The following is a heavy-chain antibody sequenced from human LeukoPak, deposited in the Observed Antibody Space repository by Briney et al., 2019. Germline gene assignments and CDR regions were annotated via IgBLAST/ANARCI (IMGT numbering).Heavy chain of an antibody. D-gene: IGHD6-13*01. CDR1: GFTFTSYA. Sequence: GGSLRLSCAASGFTFTSYAMHWVRQAPGQRLEWMGWINAGNGNTKYSQKFQGRVTITRDTSASTAYMELSSLRSEDTAVYYCARDLYSSSWPPWGQGTLVTVSS. J-gene: IGHJ5*02. CDR2: INAGNGNT. CDR3: ARDLYSSSWPP. V-gene: IGHV1-3*01.